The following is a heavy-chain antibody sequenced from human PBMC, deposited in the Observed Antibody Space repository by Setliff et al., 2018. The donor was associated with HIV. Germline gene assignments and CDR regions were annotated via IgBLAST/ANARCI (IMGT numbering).Heavy chain of an antibody. D-gene: IGHD3-10*01. CDR1: GYRFTSYW. CDR2: IYPGDSDT. J-gene: IGHJ3*02. CDR3: ARHRQYYYGSGSYSLAWGDAFDI. Sequence: PGESLKISCKGSGYRFTSYWIGWVRQMPGKGLEWMGIIYPGDSDTRYSPSFQGQVTILADKSITTAYLQWSSLKASDTAMYYCARHRQYYYGSGSYSLAWGDAFDIWGQGTVVTVSS. V-gene: IGHV5-51*01.